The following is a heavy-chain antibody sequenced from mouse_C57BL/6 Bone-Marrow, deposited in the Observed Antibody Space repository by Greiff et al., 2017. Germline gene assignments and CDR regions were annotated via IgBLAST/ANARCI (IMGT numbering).Heavy chain of an antibody. CDR3: ARGNYDYGGVDY. Sequence: VQLQQSGPELVKPGASVKISCKASGYAFSSSWMNWVKQRPGKGLEWIGRIYPGDGDTNYNGKFKGKATLTADKSSSTAYMQLSSLTSEDSAVYFCARGNYDYGGVDYWGQGTTLTVSS. D-gene: IGHD2-4*01. V-gene: IGHV1-82*01. CDR2: IYPGDGDT. CDR1: GYAFSSSW. J-gene: IGHJ2*01.